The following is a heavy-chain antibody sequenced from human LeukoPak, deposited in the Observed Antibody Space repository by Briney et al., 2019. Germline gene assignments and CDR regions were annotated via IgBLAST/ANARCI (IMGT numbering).Heavy chain of an antibody. D-gene: IGHD3-10*01. J-gene: IGHJ4*02. Sequence: PSETLSLICAFSAAAFSSGDFSWSWIRQPPGKGLEWIGYIYRSGATYYNPSLKSRVTMSVDRSKNQFSLKLSSVTAADTAVYYCARGLGVRGVILTYFDSWGQGNLVTVSS. CDR3: ARGLGVRGVILTYFDS. V-gene: IGHV4-30-2*01. CDR2: IYRSGAT. CDR1: AAAFSSGDFS.